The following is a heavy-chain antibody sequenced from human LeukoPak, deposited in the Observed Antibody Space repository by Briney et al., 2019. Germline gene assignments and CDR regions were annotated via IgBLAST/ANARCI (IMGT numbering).Heavy chain of an antibody. CDR3: ARGEEWELLGEGTDY. J-gene: IGHJ4*02. V-gene: IGHV3-48*01. D-gene: IGHD1-26*01. CDR1: GFTFSSYS. CDR2: ISSSSSNI. Sequence: PGGSLRLSCAASGFTFSSYSMNWVRQAPGKGLEGGSYISSSSSNIYYADSVKGRFTISRDNAKNSLYLQMHSLRAEDTAVYYCARGEEWELLGEGTDYWGQRALVTVSS.